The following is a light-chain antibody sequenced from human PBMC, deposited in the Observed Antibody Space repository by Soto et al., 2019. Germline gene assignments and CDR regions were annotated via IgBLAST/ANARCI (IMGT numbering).Light chain of an antibody. CDR1: SSDVGGYNY. Sequence: QSALPQPGSVSGSPGQSITVSCTGSSSDVGGYNYVSWYQQHPGKAPKLMIYEVSNRPSGVSDCFSGSRSGNTASLTISGLQAEEESDYYCSSYTSSSPWVFGGGSKLTAL. CDR2: EVS. V-gene: IGLV2-14*01. J-gene: IGLJ3*02. CDR3: SSYTSSSPWV.